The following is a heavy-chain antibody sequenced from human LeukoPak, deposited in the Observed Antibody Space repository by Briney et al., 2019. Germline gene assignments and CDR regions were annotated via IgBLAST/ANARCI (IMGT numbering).Heavy chain of an antibody. CDR1: GGSISSGGYY. CDR2: ISSSGITI. CDR3: ARTFSSTSRRYFDY. D-gene: IGHD2-2*01. J-gene: IGHJ4*02. V-gene: IGHV3-11*01. Sequence: LSLTCTVSGGSISSGGYYWSWIRQAPGKGLEWVSYISSSGITIYYADSVKGRFTISRDNAKNSLYLQMNSLRAEDTAVYYCARTFSSTSRRYFDYWGQGTLVTVSS.